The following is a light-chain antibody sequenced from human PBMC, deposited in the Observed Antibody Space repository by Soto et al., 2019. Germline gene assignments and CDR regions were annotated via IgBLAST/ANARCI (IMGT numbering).Light chain of an antibody. J-gene: IGKJ1*01. CDR3: QQSYSSPQT. CDR1: QSISSY. V-gene: IGKV1-39*01. Sequence: DIQITQSPSSLSSSVPDRFTFTCRASQSISSYLNWYQQKPGKAPKFLIYAASNLQSGVPSRFSGSGSGTDFTLTISSLQPEDFATYYCQQSYSSPQTFGQGTKVDIK. CDR2: AAS.